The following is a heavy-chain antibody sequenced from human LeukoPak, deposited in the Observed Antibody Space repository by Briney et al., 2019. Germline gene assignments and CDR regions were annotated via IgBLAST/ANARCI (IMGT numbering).Heavy chain of an antibody. CDR3: ARGELLATVVTPGGLNWFDS. D-gene: IGHD4-23*01. J-gene: IGHJ5*01. CDR2: INHSGST. V-gene: IGHV4-34*01. CDR1: GGSFSDSF. Sequence: SETPSLTCAVYGGSFSDSFWSWIRQPPGKGLEWIGEINHSGSTNYNPSLKSRVTISVDTSKNQFSLKLNSVTAADTAVYYCARGELLATVVTPGGLNWFDSWGQGTLVTVSS.